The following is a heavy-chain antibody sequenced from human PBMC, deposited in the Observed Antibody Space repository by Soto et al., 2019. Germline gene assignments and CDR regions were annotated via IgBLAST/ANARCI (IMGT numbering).Heavy chain of an antibody. CDR1: GGSISSYY. CDR2: IYCSGST. Sequence: PSETLSLTCTVSGGSISSYYWSWIRQPPGKGLEWIGYIYCSGSTNYNPSLKSRVTISVDTSKNQFSLKLSSVTAADTAVYYCARMDCSSTSCYFPGYWGQGTLVTVSS. V-gene: IGHV4-59*01. CDR3: ARMDCSSTSCYFPGY. J-gene: IGHJ4*02. D-gene: IGHD2-2*01.